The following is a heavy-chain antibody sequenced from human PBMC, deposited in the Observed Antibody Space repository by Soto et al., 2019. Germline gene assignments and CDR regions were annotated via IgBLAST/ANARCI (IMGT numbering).Heavy chain of an antibody. CDR1: GFTFSSYA. J-gene: IGHJ6*02. Sequence: GGSLRLACAASGFTFSSYAMSWVRQAPGKGLEWVSAISGSGGSTYYADSVKGRFTISRDNSKNTLYLQMNSLRAEDTAVYYCARGLALGYCIITSCHTDYYYGMDVWGQGTTVTVSS. CDR3: ARGLALGYCIITSCHTDYYYGMDV. CDR2: ISGSGGST. D-gene: IGHD2-2*02. V-gene: IGHV3-23*01.